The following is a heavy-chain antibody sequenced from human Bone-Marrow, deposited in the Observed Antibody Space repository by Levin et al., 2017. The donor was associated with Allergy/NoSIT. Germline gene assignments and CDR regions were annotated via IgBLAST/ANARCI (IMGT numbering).Heavy chain of an antibody. J-gene: IGHJ4*02. Sequence: PGGSLRLSCVASGFAFSTFGMHWLRQAPGRGLEWLAIITYNGNASYYADSVKGRFIISRDNSKKTLYLQINSLRREDTAVYYCAVDSDYVPGYWGQGTLLIVSS. CDR1: GFAFSTFG. CDR3: AVDSDYVPGY. V-gene: IGHV3-30*03. CDR2: ITYNGNAS. D-gene: IGHD5-12*01.